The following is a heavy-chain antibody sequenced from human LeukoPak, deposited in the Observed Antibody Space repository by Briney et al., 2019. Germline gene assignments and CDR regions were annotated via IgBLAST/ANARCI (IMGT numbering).Heavy chain of an antibody. V-gene: IGHV3-48*04. Sequence: GGSLRPSCAASGFTFNTFSMNWVRQAPGKGPEWVSYISSSGTTTYYADSVKGRFTISRDNAKNSLFLQMNSLRAEDTAVYYCVRRGLIETEYLERWGQGTLVIVSS. J-gene: IGHJ1*01. CDR2: ISSSGTTT. CDR1: GFTFNTFS. D-gene: IGHD3-10*01. CDR3: VRRGLIETEYLER.